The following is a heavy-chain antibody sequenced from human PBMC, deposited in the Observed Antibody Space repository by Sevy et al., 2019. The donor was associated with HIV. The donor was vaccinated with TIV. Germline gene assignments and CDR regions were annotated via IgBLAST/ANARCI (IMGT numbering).Heavy chain of an antibody. V-gene: IGHV4-30-2*01. CDR3: ARDRGTIFGVDL. Sequence: SETLSLTCTVSDGSISTGGDCWSWIRQPPGKGLEWIGYIYHSGVTNYNPSLKTRVNISIDRSKKQFSLNLTSVTAADTAVYFCARDRGTIFGVDLWGQGTLVTVSS. J-gene: IGHJ4*02. CDR1: DGSISTGGDC. CDR2: IYHSGVT. D-gene: IGHD3-3*01.